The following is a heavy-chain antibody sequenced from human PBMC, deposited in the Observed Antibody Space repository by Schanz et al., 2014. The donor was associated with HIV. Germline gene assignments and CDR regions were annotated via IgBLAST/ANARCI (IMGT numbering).Heavy chain of an antibody. J-gene: IGHJ5*02. Sequence: MQLVESGGGLVQPGGSLRLSCAASGFTFSDYYMSWIRQAPGKGLEWVSSISTGGSTIYYADSVKGRFTISRDNAKNSLYLQMNSLRVEDTAVYYCASRGGSSWYENWFDPWGQGTLVTVSS. CDR2: ISTGGSTI. D-gene: IGHD6-13*01. V-gene: IGHV3-11*01. CDR3: ASRGGSSWYENWFDP. CDR1: GFTFSDYY.